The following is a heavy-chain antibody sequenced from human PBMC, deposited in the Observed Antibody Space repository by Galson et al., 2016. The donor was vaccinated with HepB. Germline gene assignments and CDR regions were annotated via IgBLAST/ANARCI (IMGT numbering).Heavy chain of an antibody. CDR1: GFTFSSYG. D-gene: IGHD4-17*01. Sequence: SLRLSCAASGFTFSSYGMSWVRQAPGKGLEWVSTISGSGIDTYYADSVKGRFTISRDNSKNTMYLQMSSLRAEDTAVYYCARHVNAFLATVTFDYWGQGTLVTVSS. CDR2: ISGSGIDT. CDR3: ARHVNAFLATVTFDY. J-gene: IGHJ4*02. V-gene: IGHV3-23*01.